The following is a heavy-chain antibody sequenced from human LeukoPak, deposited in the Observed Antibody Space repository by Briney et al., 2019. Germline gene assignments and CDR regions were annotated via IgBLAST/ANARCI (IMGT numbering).Heavy chain of an antibody. V-gene: IGHV3-21*01. CDR1: GFTFSSYS. D-gene: IGHD3-3*01. CDR3: ARADFWSGYYGY. Sequence: GGSLRLSCAASGFTFSSYSMNWVRQAPGKGLEWVSSISSSSSYIYYADSVKGRFTISRDNAKNSLYLQMNSLRAVDTAVYYCARADFWSGYYGYWGQGTLVTVSS. CDR2: ISSSSSYI. J-gene: IGHJ4*02.